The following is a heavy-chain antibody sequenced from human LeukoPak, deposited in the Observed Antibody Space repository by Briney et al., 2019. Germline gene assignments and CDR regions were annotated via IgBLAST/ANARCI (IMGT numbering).Heavy chain of an antibody. Sequence: PGRSLRLSCAASGFTFSSYAMHWVRQAPGKGLEWVAVISYDGSNKYYADSVKGRFTISRDNSKNTLYLQMNSLRAEDTAVYYCARGHVVVTATPWGMDVWGQGTTVTVSS. CDR2: ISYDGSNK. CDR3: ARGHVVVTATPWGMDV. J-gene: IGHJ6*02. D-gene: IGHD2-21*02. V-gene: IGHV3-30-3*01. CDR1: GFTFSSYA.